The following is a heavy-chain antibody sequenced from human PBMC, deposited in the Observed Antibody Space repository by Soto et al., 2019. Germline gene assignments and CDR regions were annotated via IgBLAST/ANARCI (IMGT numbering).Heavy chain of an antibody. Sequence: QITLKESGPTLVKPTQTLTLTCTFSGFSLSTSGVGVGWIRQPPGKALEWLALIYWDDDKRYSPSLKSRLTITKDTSKNQVVLTMTNMDPVDTATYYCAHSHYDILTGHQGGWFDPWGQGTLVTVSS. CDR1: GFSLSTSGVG. D-gene: IGHD3-9*01. V-gene: IGHV2-5*02. CDR3: AHSHYDILTGHQGGWFDP. J-gene: IGHJ5*02. CDR2: IYWDDDK.